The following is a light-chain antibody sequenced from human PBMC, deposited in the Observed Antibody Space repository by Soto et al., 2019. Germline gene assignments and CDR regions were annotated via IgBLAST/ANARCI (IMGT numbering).Light chain of an antibody. V-gene: IGKV1-5*01. CDR1: QTISDY. CDR3: QQYNSYPLT. CDR2: DAS. J-gene: IGKJ4*01. Sequence: DIQMTQSPSSLSASVGDRVTITCRTSQTISDYLNWYQHKPGKAPKLLIYDASSLESGVPSRFSGSGSGTEFTLTISSLQPDDFATYYCQQYNSYPLTFGGGTKVDIK.